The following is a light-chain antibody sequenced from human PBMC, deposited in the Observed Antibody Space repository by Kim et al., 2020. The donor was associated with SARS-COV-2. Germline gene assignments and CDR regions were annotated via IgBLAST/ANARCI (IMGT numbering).Light chain of an antibody. Sequence: VALGQTVRITCQGDSLRSYYTTWFQQKPGQAPIVVVYGKNNRPSGIPARFSGSSSGNTAYLTITGTQAGDEADYYCNSRDNNDYVLFGGGTRLTVL. CDR3: NSRDNNDYVL. J-gene: IGLJ2*01. CDR2: GKN. V-gene: IGLV3-19*01. CDR1: SLRSYY.